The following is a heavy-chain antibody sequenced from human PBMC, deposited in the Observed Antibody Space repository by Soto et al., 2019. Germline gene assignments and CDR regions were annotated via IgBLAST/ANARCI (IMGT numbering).Heavy chain of an antibody. J-gene: IGHJ2*01. CDR1: GFTFSSYE. CDR2: ISSSGSTI. CDR3: ALIPLWFGEWRDENWYFDL. D-gene: IGHD3-10*01. Sequence: EVQLVESGGGLVQPGGSLRLSCAASGFTFSSYEMNWVRQAPGKGLEWVSYISSSGSTIYYADSVKGRFTISRDNAKNALYQQMNSLGAEDTAVYYCALIPLWFGEWRDENWYFDLWGRGTLVTVSS. V-gene: IGHV3-48*03.